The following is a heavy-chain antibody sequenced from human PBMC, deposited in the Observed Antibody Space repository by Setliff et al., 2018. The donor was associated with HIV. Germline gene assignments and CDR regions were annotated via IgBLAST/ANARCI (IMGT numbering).Heavy chain of an antibody. Sequence: PSETLSLTCFVSGVSISGHFWGWIRQPPGKGLEWIGYIYTSGTTEYNPSLDSRVTISVDTSRDQFSLKLSSVTAADTAVYFCARQTYYYDNSGHNWFDPWGQGTLVTVSS. CDR2: IYTSGTT. V-gene: IGHV4-4*09. CDR1: GVSISGHF. CDR3: ARQTYYYDNSGHNWFDP. D-gene: IGHD3-22*01. J-gene: IGHJ5*02.